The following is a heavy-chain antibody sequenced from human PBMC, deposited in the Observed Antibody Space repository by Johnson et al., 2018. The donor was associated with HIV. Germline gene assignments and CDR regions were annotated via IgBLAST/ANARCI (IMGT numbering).Heavy chain of an antibody. J-gene: IGHJ3*02. CDR1: GFSVTNNY. CDR2: IYGGGRT. V-gene: IGHV3-53*01. Sequence: VQLVESGGGLVQPGGSLRLSCAASGFSVTNNYMSWVRQAPGKGLEWVSAIYGGGRTFYADSVKGRFTSDGDTSANTLHLQLNSLRGEDTAVYYCAKDCGRGRQADAFDIWGQGTMVTVSS. CDR3: AKDCGRGRQADAFDI. D-gene: IGHD3-16*01.